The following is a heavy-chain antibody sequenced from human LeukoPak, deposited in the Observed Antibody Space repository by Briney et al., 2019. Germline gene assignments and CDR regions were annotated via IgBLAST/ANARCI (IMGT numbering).Heavy chain of an antibody. J-gene: IGHJ4*02. CDR3: ARYIVYGSGKYYFDY. Sequence: PSETLSLTCTVSGGSVSSTTYFWSWIRRPPGKGLEWIASINYSGSTYYNPSLKSRVTTSVDTSENQFSLKLSSVTAADTAVYYCARYIVYGSGKYYFDYWGQGTLVTVSS. D-gene: IGHD3-10*01. CDR2: INYSGST. V-gene: IGHV4-39*01. CDR1: GGSVSSTTYF.